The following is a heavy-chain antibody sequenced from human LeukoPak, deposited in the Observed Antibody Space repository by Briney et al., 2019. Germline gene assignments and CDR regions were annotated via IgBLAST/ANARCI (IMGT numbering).Heavy chain of an antibody. CDR2: IYPGDSDT. V-gene: IGHV5-51*01. D-gene: IGHD3-3*01. CDR1: GYSFISYW. CDR3: ARQHQWGMEWLSTNYGMDV. Sequence: KYGESLKISCKASGYSFISYWIGWVRQMPGKGLEWMGIIYPGDSDTRYSPSFQGQVTISADKSISTAYLQWSSLKASDTAMYYCARQHQWGMEWLSTNYGMDVWGQGTTVTVSS. J-gene: IGHJ6*02.